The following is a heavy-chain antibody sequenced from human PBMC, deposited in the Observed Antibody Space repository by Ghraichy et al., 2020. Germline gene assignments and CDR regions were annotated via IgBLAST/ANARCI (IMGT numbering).Heavy chain of an antibody. CDR2: IYYSGST. CDR3: ARVEDFYYSMDV. CDR1: GGSISSGDYY. J-gene: IGHJ6*03. Sequence: SETLSLTCTVSGGSISSGDYYWSWIRQPPGKGLEWIGYIYYSGSTYYNPSLKSRVTISVDTSKNQFSLKLSSVTAADTAVYYCARVEDFYYSMDVWGKGTTVTVSS. D-gene: IGHD3-3*01. V-gene: IGHV4-30-4*08.